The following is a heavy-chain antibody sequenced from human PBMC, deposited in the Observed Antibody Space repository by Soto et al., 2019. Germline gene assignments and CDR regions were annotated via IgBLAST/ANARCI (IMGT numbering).Heavy chain of an antibody. CDR2: IYSGGST. CDR3: ARDCGRCYSGFDS. J-gene: IGHJ4*02. V-gene: IGHV3-53*01. D-gene: IGHD2-15*01. Sequence: PWRLQRVRWGAAGGNGGGHYGGRVSQAPGKGLEWVSVIYSGGSTYYADSVQGRFTISRDNAKKSLYLEINSLRAEDTAVYYCARDCGRCYSGFDSWGQGTLVTVSS. CDR1: GGNGGGHY.